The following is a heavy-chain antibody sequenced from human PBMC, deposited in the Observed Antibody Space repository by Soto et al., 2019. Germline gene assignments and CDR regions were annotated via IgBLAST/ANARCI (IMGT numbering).Heavy chain of an antibody. CDR2: IYYSGST. Sequence: SETLSLTCTVSGGSISSGGYYWSWIRQHPGKGLEWIGYIYYSGSTYYNPSLKSRVTISVDTSKNQFSLKLSSVTAADTAVYYCARDQISEYYDFWSGRPDAFDIRGQGTMVTVSS. V-gene: IGHV4-31*03. CDR1: GGSISSGGYY. J-gene: IGHJ3*02. D-gene: IGHD3-3*01. CDR3: ARDQISEYYDFWSGRPDAFDI.